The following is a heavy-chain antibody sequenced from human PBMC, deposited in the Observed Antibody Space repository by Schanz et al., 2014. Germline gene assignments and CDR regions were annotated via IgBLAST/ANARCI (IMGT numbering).Heavy chain of an antibody. D-gene: IGHD2-2*01. CDR1: GGSISSSSYY. J-gene: IGHJ4*02. CDR2: IYYSGST. Sequence: QLQLQESGPGLVKPSETLSLTCTVSGGSISSSSYYWGWIRQPPGKGLEWIGSIYYSGSTYYNPSLKSRFTISVDTSKKQFSLNLSSVTAADTAVYYCARGRVVPAAPEFDYWGQGILVTVSS. V-gene: IGHV4-39*07. CDR3: ARGRVVPAAPEFDY.